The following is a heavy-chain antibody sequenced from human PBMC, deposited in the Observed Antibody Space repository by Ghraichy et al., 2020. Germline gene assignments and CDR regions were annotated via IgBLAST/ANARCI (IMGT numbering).Heavy chain of an antibody. V-gene: IGHV3-15*01. Sequence: GESLNISCAASGFTLSNAWMSWVRQAPGKGLEWVGRIKSKTDGGTTDYAAPVKGNFTISRDDAKNTLYLQMNSLKTEDTAVYYCTTVRWSYYYYGVDVWGQGTAVTVSS. CDR3: TTVRWSYYYYGVDV. CDR1: GFTLSNAW. D-gene: IGHD2-15*01. J-gene: IGHJ6*02. CDR2: IKSKTDGGTT.